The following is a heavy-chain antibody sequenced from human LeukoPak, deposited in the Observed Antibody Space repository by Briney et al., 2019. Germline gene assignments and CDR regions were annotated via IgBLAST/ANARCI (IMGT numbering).Heavy chain of an antibody. J-gene: IGHJ3*02. CDR2: IYNVVSDT. CDR1: XFTXXTYW. Sequence: PGGXXXXSCAAXXFTXXTYWMHWVRQAPGKGLVWVSRIYNVVSDTIYAYSLKCRFTVSRDNAKNTVYLQMNSLRVGDTAVYYCARGGFSHGFDIWGQGTVVTVSS. D-gene: IGHD3-22*01. CDR3: ARGGFSHGFDI. V-gene: IGHV3-74*01.